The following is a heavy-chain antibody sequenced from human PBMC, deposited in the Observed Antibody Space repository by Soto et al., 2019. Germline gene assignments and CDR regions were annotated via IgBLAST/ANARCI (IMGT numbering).Heavy chain of an antibody. J-gene: IGHJ5*02. D-gene: IGHD1-26*01. CDR2: IYYSGST. V-gene: IGHV4-59*01. CDR1: GGSISSYY. CDR3: ARTEGVGANNWFDP. Sequence: SETLSLTCTVSGGSISSYYWNWIRQPPGKGLEWIGYIYYSGSTNYNPSLKSRVTISVDTSKNQFSLKLSSVTAADTAVYYCARTEGVGANNWFDPWGQGTLVTVSS.